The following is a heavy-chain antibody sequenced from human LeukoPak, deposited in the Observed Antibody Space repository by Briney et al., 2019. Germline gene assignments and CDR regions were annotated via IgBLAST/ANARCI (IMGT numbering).Heavy chain of an antibody. D-gene: IGHD5-12*01. CDR2: IRSKIYGGTT. Sequence: GGSLRLSCTASGFTFDNYAMSWFRQAPGKGLEWVGFIRSKIYGGTTEYAASVKGIFTISRDDSKSIAYLQMTSLKSEDTAVYYCVRYSGDADYWGQGTLVTVSS. V-gene: IGHV3-49*03. J-gene: IGHJ4*02. CDR1: GFTFDNYA. CDR3: VRYSGDADY.